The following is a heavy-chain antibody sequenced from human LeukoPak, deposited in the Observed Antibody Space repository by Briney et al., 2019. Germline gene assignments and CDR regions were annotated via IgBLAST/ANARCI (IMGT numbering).Heavy chain of an antibody. Sequence: ASVKVSCKASGYPFSAHFLNWVRQAPGQGLEWMGWISAYNGNTNYAQKLQGRVTMTTDTSTSTAYMELRSLRSDDTAVYYCASSYNWNPNGFDPWGQGTLVTVSS. CDR3: ASSYNWNPNGFDP. V-gene: IGHV1-18*01. J-gene: IGHJ5*02. CDR2: ISAYNGNT. CDR1: GYPFSAHF. D-gene: IGHD1-20*01.